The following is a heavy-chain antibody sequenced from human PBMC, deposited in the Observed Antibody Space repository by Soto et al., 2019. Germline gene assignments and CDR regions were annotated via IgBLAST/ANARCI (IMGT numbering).Heavy chain of an antibody. J-gene: IGHJ6*02. D-gene: IGHD4-17*01. CDR3: AREASYGDYVEPGMDV. CDR1: GGTFSSYA. Sequence: QVPLVQSGAEVKKPGSSVKVSCKASGGTFSSYAISWVRQAPGQGLEWMGGIIPIFGTANYAQKFQGRVTITADESTSTAYMELSSLRSEDTAVYYCAREASYGDYVEPGMDVWGQGTTVTVSS. CDR2: IIPIFGTA. V-gene: IGHV1-69*01.